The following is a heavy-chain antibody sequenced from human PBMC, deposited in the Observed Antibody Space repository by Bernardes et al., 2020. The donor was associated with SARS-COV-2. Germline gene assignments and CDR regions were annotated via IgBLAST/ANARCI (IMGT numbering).Heavy chain of an antibody. D-gene: IGHD2-8*01. CDR1: GGSIISYY. J-gene: IGHJ4*02. CDR3: ARDLVNGVDY. Sequence: SETLSLTCTVSGGSIISYYWSWIRQPPGKGLEWIGYTYYKGSTNYNPSLKSRATISVDTSKNQFSLKLSSVTPADTAVYYCARDLVNGVDYWGQGVLVTVSS. V-gene: IGHV4-59*01. CDR2: TYYKGST.